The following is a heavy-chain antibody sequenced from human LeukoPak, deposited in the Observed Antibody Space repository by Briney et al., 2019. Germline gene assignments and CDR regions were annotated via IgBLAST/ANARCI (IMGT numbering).Heavy chain of an antibody. V-gene: IGHV3-23*01. CDR2: ISGSGGST. D-gene: IGHD6-13*01. Sequence: PGGSLRLSCAASGFTFSSYAMSWVRQAPGKGLEWVSAISGSGGSTYYADSVKGRFTISRDNSKNTLYLQMNSLRAEDTAVYYCARGIAAAGYFDYWGQGTLVTVSS. J-gene: IGHJ4*02. CDR3: ARGIAAAGYFDY. CDR1: GFTFSSYA.